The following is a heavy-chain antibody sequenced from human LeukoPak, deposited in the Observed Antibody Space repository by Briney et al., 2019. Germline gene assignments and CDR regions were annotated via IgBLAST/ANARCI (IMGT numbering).Heavy chain of an antibody. Sequence: PGRSLRLSCAASGFTFSSYAMHWVRQAPGKGLEWVAVISHDGSNKYYADSVKGRFTISRDNAKNSLYLQMNSLRAEDTAVYYCARTKSGPWVAFDIWGQGTMVTVSS. V-gene: IGHV3-30-3*01. CDR1: GFTFSSYA. CDR3: ARTKSGPWVAFDI. J-gene: IGHJ3*02. D-gene: IGHD2-15*01. CDR2: ISHDGSNK.